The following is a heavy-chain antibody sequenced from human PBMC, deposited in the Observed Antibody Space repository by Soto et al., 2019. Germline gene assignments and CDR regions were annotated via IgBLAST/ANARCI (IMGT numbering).Heavy chain of an antibody. CDR3: ARGQRGYDSLRFDP. V-gene: IGHV4-61*01. J-gene: IGHJ5*02. Sequence: QVQLQESGPGLVKPSETLSLTCTVSGGSVSSGSYYWSWIRQPPGKGLEWVGYIYYSGSTNYNPSLMSRVTLSVDTSKTQFSLKLSSVTAADTAVYYCARGQRGYDSLRFDPWGQGTLVTVSS. CDR2: IYYSGST. D-gene: IGHD5-12*01. CDR1: GGSVSSGSYY.